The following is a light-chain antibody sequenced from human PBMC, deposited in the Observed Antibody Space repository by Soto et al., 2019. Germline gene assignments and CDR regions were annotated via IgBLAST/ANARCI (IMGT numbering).Light chain of an antibody. V-gene: IGLV2-14*01. CDR2: EVS. CDR3: SSYTSSTSHV. J-gene: IGLJ1*01. CDR1: SSDVGGYNF. Sequence: QSVLTQPASVSGSTEQSITISCTGASSDVGGYNFVSWYQHHPGKAPKLILYEVSNRPSGVSNRFSGSKSGNTASLTISGLLAEDVADYFCSSYTSSTSHVFGTGTKLAVL.